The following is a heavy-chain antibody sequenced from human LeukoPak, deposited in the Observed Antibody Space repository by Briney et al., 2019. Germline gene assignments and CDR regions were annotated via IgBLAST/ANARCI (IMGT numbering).Heavy chain of an antibody. V-gene: IGHV1-2*02. J-gene: IGHJ6*02. Sequence: GASVKVSCMASGYTFTSYGISWVRQAPGQGLEWMGWINPNSGGTNYAQKFQGRVTMTRDTSISTAYMELRRLRSDDTAVYYCARELVVPAAAFYYYYDMDVWGQGTMVTVSS. D-gene: IGHD2-2*01. CDR2: INPNSGGT. CDR3: ARELVVPAAAFYYYYDMDV. CDR1: GYTFTSYG.